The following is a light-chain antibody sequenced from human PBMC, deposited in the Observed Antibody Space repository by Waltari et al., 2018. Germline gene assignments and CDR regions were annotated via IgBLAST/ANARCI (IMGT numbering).Light chain of an antibody. J-gene: IGKJ4*01. Sequence: DIVMTQSPDSLAVSLGDRATINCKCSQSLLYSSSNENYLAWYQHKPGQPPTLLIYWASTRKTGVPDRFSGSGSGTDFILTISSLQAEDVAVYYCQQYYTTPLTFGGGTKVVI. CDR3: QQYYTTPLT. CDR1: QSLLYSSSNENY. V-gene: IGKV4-1*01. CDR2: WAS.